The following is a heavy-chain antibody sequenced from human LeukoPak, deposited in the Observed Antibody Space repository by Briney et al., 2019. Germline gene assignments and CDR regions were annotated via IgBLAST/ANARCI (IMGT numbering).Heavy chain of an antibody. J-gene: IGHJ4*02. Sequence: SQTLSLTRTLSARSISSGSYYWGWIRQPAGKGLEWIGRIYTSGTTNYNPSLKSRVTISVDTSKNQFSLKLSSVTAADTAVYYCARTYYYGSGSYSNFDYWGQGTLVTVSS. V-gene: IGHV4-61*02. D-gene: IGHD3-10*01. CDR3: ARTYYYGSGSYSNFDY. CDR1: ARSISSGSYY. CDR2: IYTSGTT.